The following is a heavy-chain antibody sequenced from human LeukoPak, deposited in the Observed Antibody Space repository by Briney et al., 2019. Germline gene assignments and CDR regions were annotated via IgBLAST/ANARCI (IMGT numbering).Heavy chain of an antibody. CDR1: GFTFSSYA. Sequence: TGGSLRLSCAASGFTFSSYAMSWVRQAPGKGLEWVSAISGSGGRTYYAVSVKGRFTISRDNSKNTLYLQMNSLRAEDTAVYYCAKDRYYYDSSGYPDYWGQGTLVTVSS. J-gene: IGHJ4*02. CDR3: AKDRYYYDSSGYPDY. D-gene: IGHD3-22*01. CDR2: ISGSGGRT. V-gene: IGHV3-23*01.